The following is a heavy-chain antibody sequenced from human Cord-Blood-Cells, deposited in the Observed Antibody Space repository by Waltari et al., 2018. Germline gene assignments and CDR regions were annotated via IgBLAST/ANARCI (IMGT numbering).Heavy chain of an antibody. J-gene: IGHJ3*02. Sequence: QVQLQESGPGLVKPSETLSLTCAVSGYSLSSGYYWGWFRQHPGKGLEWIGSIYHSGSTYYNPSLKSRVTISVDTSKNQFSLKLSSVTAADTAVYYCARVPITMVQGVIITFAFDIWGQGTMVTVSS. D-gene: IGHD3-10*01. V-gene: IGHV4-38-2*01. CDR2: IYHSGST. CDR3: ARVPITMVQGVIITFAFDI. CDR1: GYSLSSGYY.